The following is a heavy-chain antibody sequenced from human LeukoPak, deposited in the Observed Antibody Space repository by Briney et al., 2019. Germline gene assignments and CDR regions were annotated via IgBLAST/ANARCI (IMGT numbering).Heavy chain of an antibody. CDR3: ARGRYVGELVGYFDY. Sequence: ASMKVSCKASGYTFTDYYMHWVRQAPGQGLEWMGWINPNSGATNYAQKFQGRVTMTRDTSISTVHMELSRLRSDDTAIFYCARGRYVGELVGYFDYWGQGTLVTVSS. J-gene: IGHJ4*02. CDR1: GYTFTDYY. CDR2: INPNSGAT. V-gene: IGHV1-2*02. D-gene: IGHD1-26*01.